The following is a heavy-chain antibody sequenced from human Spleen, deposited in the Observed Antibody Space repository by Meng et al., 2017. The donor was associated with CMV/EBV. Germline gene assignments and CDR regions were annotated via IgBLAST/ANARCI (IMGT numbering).Heavy chain of an antibody. J-gene: IGHJ3*02. Sequence: PESGPGLVKPSETLSLTCTVSGGSISSYYWSWIRQPAGKGLEWIGRIYTSGSTNYNPSLKSRVTMSVDTSKNQFSLKLSSVTAADTAVYYCARSEIVVLQNAFDIWGQGTMVTVSS. V-gene: IGHV4-4*07. CDR1: GGSISSYY. CDR3: ARSEIVVLQNAFDI. CDR2: IYTSGST. D-gene: IGHD3-22*01.